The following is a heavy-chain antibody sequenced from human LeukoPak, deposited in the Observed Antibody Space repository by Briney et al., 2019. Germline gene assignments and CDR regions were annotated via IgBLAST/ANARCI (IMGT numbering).Heavy chain of an antibody. CDR3: AREAYCGGDCYSGFDY. CDR2: IYYSGST. V-gene: IGHV4-59*01. CDR1: GVSISSYY. J-gene: IGHJ4*02. D-gene: IGHD2-21*02. Sequence: PSETLSLTCTVSGVSISSYYWSWIRQPPGKGLEWIGYIYYSGSTNYNPSLKSRVTISLNTSKNQFSLELSPVTAADTVVYYCAREAYCGGDCYSGFDYWGQGTLVTVSS.